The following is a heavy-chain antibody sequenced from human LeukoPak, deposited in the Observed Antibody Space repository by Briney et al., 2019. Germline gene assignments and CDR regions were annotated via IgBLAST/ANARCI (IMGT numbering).Heavy chain of an antibody. CDR3: ARGVYNYGGHNWFDP. CDR2: ISYSGST. Sequence: SETLSLTCAVYGGSFSGYYWSWIRQPPGKGLEWIGYISYSGSTNYNPSLKSRVTISVDTSKNQFSLKLSSVTAADTAVYYCARGVYNYGGHNWFDPWGQGTLVTVSS. J-gene: IGHJ5*02. V-gene: IGHV4-59*01. CDR1: GGSFSGYY. D-gene: IGHD5-18*01.